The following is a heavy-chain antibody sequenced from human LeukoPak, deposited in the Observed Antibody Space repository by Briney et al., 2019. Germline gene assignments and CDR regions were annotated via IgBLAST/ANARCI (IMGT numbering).Heavy chain of an antibody. V-gene: IGHV4-4*02. CDR3: AREGVGGSGMLNWFDP. CDR1: GGSISSSNW. CDR2: IYHSGST. Sequence: SETLSLTCAVSGGSISSSNWWSWVRLPPGKGLEWIGEIYHSGSTNYNPSLKSRVTISVDKSKNRFSLKLSSVTAADTAVYYCAREGVGGSGMLNWFDPWGQGTLVTVSS. J-gene: IGHJ5*02. D-gene: IGHD3-10*01.